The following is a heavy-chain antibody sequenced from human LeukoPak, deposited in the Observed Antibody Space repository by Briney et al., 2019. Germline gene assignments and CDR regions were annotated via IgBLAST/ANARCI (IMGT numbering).Heavy chain of an antibody. CDR3: ARVGALLWFGELNWFDP. V-gene: IGHV4-34*01. Sequence: SSETLSLTCAVYGGSFSGYYWSWIRQPPGKGLEWIGEINHSGSTNYNPPLKSRVTISVDTSKNQFSLKLSSVTAADTAVYYCARVGALLWFGELNWFDPWGQGTLVTVSS. CDR2: INHSGST. CDR1: GGSFSGYY. D-gene: IGHD3-10*01. J-gene: IGHJ5*02.